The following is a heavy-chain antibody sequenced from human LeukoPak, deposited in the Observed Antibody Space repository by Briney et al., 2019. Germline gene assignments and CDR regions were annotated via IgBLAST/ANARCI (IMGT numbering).Heavy chain of an antibody. CDR1: GYSFTSYW. D-gene: IGHD4-23*01. V-gene: IGHV5-51*01. CDR3: ARFRAGPVVTPNPRRAFDL. Sequence: RGESLKISCKGSGYSFTSYWIGWVRQMPGKGLEWMGIIYPGDSDTRYSPSFQGQVTISADKSISTAYLQWGSLKASDTAMYYCARFRAGPVVTPNPRRAFDLWGQGTMVTVSS. J-gene: IGHJ3*01. CDR2: IYPGDSDT.